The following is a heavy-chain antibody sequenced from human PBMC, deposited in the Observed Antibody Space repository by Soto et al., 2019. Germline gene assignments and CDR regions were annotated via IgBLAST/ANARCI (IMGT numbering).Heavy chain of an antibody. Sequence: QVQLQESGPGLVKPSQTLSLTCSVSGGSITSGGYYWRWIRQHPEKGLEWIAYIFHSVSTYFNPSLKGRSIISADTSKNQFSLKLTSVTAADTAVYYCVRGGIAGNWFDPWGQGTLVTVSS. CDR3: VRGGIAGNWFDP. V-gene: IGHV4-31*03. CDR1: GGSITSGGYY. CDR2: IFHSVST. D-gene: IGHD6-13*01. J-gene: IGHJ5*02.